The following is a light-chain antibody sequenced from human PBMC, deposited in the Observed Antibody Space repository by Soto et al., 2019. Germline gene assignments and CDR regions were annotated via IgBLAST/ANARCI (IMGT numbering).Light chain of an antibody. V-gene: IGLV1-40*01. CDR2: ATM. Sequence: QSVLTQSPSVSGAPGQRITISCTGSGSNIGAGYDVHWYHHLPGAAPKLLIYATMNRPSGVPDRFSGSKSGTSASLDNTGLQAEDEGDYYCLSYDNSLSGVLFGGGTKVTVL. CDR3: LSYDNSLSGVL. CDR1: GSNIGAGYD. J-gene: IGLJ2*01.